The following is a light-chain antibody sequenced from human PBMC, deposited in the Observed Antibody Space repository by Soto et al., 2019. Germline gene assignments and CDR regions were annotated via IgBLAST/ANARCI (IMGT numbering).Light chain of an antibody. J-gene: IGLJ3*02. CDR1: SSDIGSYNR. CDR2: EVS. V-gene: IGLV2-18*01. Sequence: QSALTQPPSVSGSPGQSVTISCTGTSSDIGSYNRVSWYQQSPGTAPKLMIYEVSNRPSGVPDRFSGSKSDNTASLTISGLQPEDEADYYCSLYASSSTYVLFGGGTQLTVL. CDR3: SLYASSSTYVL.